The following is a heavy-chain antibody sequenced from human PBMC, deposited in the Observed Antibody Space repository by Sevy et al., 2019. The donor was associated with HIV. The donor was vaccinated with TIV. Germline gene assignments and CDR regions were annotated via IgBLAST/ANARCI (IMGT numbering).Heavy chain of an antibody. J-gene: IGHJ4*02. CDR2: IYYNGHI. CDR3: AGENAWGRGYS. CDR1: GGSITSLY. D-gene: IGHD1-26*01. V-gene: IGHV4-59*08. Sequence: SETLSLTCTVSGGSITSLYWNWIRQPPGKGLEWIANIYYNGHINYNPSLKTRVTLSLDTSKNQFSLRLSSVTAADAAMYYCAGENAWGRGYSWGQGTLVTVSS.